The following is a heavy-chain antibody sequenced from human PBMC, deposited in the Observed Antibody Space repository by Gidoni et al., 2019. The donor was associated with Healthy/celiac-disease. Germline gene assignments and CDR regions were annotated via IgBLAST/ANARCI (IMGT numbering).Heavy chain of an antibody. V-gene: IGHV2-70*01. CDR2: IDWDDDK. Sequence: QVTLRESGPALVKPTQTLTLTCTFSGFSLSTSGMCVSWIRQPPGKALEWLALIDWDDDKYYSTSLKTRLTISKETSKNQVVLTMTNMDPVDTATYYCARSLETGDGGYYFDYWGQGTLVTVSS. D-gene: IGHD7-27*01. CDR3: ARSLETGDGGYYFDY. CDR1: GFSLSTSGMC. J-gene: IGHJ4*02.